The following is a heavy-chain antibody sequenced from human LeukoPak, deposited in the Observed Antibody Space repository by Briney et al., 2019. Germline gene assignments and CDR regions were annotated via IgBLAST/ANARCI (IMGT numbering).Heavy chain of an antibody. Sequence: PSGTLSLTCGVSGGSISSNWWSWIRHSPGKGLEWIGEIYHSGTTNYSPSLKSRVTISVDKSNNQFSLRLNSVTAADTAVYYCARITMVRGVYYYYMDVWGKGTTVTISS. CDR2: IYHSGTT. CDR3: ARITMVRGVYYYYMDV. D-gene: IGHD3-10*01. J-gene: IGHJ6*03. CDR1: GGSISSNW. V-gene: IGHV4-4*02.